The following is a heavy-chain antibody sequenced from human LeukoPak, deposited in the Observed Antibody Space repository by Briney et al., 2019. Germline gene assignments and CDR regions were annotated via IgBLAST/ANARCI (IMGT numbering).Heavy chain of an antibody. Sequence: GGSLRLSCTASGFTFTTYWMSWVRQAPGKGLEWVANIKPDGGETYYVDSVKGRFTISRDNAKNSVYLQMNSLRVEDTAVYYCGREDCDATSCYWGIIHWGQGTLVTVSS. V-gene: IGHV3-7*01. CDR2: IKPDGGET. CDR3: GREDCDATSCYWGIIH. J-gene: IGHJ4*02. CDR1: GFTFTTYW. D-gene: IGHD3-16*01.